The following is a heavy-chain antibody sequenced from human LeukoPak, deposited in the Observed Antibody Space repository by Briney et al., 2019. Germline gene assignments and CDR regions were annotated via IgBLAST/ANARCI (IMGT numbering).Heavy chain of an antibody. CDR1: GFTFSTYY. CDR2: ISYDAGNK. D-gene: IGHD6-6*01. J-gene: IGHJ6*02. CDR3: AKDRGTSSSAYGMDV. V-gene: IGHV3-30*18. Sequence: QTGGSLRLSCAASGFTFSTYYMAWVRQAPGKGLEWVAVISYDAGNKYSADSVKGRFTISRDNSQNTLYLQMNSLRAEDTAVYYCAKDRGTSSSAYGMDVWGQGTTVTVSS.